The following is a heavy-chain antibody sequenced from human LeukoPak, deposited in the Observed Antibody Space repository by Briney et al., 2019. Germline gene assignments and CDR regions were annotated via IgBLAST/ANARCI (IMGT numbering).Heavy chain of an antibody. CDR3: ARGSGSYYYYMDV. Sequence: PSETLSLTCTVSGGSISSGSYYWSWIRQPAGKGLEWIGRIYTSGSANYNPSLKSRATISVDTSKNQFSLKLSSVTAADTAVYYCARGSGSYYYYMDVWGKGTTVTISS. V-gene: IGHV4-61*02. CDR1: GGSISSGSYY. J-gene: IGHJ6*03. CDR2: IYTSGSA. D-gene: IGHD1-26*01.